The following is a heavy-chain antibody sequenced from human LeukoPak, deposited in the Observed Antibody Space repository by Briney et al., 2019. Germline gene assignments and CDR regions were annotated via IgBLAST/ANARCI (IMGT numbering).Heavy chain of an antibody. CDR3: TKRVKYGGTWDHFAD. V-gene: IGHV3-23*01. Sequence: PGGSLRLSCAASGFTFDNYRMSWVRQGPGKGLEWVSTVNADGGNTYYADSVKGRFTISRDNSKSTLVLQMNSLRVEDTALYCTKRVKYGGTWDHFADWGQGTLVTVSS. CDR1: GFTFDNYR. CDR2: VNADGGNT. D-gene: IGHD1-26*01. J-gene: IGHJ4*02.